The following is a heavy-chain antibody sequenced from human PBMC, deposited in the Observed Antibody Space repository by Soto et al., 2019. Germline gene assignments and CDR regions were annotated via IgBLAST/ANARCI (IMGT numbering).Heavy chain of an antibody. V-gene: IGHV5-10-1*01. D-gene: IGHD6-6*01. J-gene: IGHJ5*02. Sequence: PGASLKISCKGSGYSFTSYWISWVRQMPGKGLEWMGRIDPSDSYTNYSPSFQGHVTISADKSISTAYLQWSSLKASDTAMYYCARPRMRIAARPSWFDPWGQGTLVTVSS. CDR2: IDPSDSYT. CDR1: GYSFTSYW. CDR3: ARPRMRIAARPSWFDP.